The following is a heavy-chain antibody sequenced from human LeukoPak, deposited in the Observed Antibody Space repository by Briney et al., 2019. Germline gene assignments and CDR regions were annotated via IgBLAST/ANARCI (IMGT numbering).Heavy chain of an antibody. CDR1: GFSFSNAW. CDR3: RLHTVTTSSNDY. V-gene: IGHV3-15*01. D-gene: IGHD4-17*01. Sequence: GGSLRLSCAASGFSFSNAWMNWVRQAPGKGLEWVGRIKSNADGGTTDYAAPVKGRFTISRDDSKNTLYLQMNSLKTEDTGVYFCRLHTVTTSSNDYWGQGTLVTVSS. CDR2: IKSNADGGTT. J-gene: IGHJ4*02.